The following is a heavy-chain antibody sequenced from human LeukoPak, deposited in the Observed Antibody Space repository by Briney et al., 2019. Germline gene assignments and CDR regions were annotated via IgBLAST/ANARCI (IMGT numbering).Heavy chain of an antibody. CDR1: GYTFTGYY. V-gene: IGHV1-2*02. CDR3: ARAYYDSSGYSCFDY. CDR2: INPNSGGT. Sequence: ASVKVSCKASGYTFTGYYMHWVRQAPGQGLEWIGWINPNSGGTNYAQKFQGRVTMTRDTSISTAYMELSRLRSDDTAVYYCARAYYDSSGYSCFDYWGQGTLVTVSS. D-gene: IGHD3-22*01. J-gene: IGHJ4*02.